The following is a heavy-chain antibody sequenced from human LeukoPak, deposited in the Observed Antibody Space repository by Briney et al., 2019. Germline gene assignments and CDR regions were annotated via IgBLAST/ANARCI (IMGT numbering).Heavy chain of an antibody. CDR2: INPNNGGT. Sequence: ASVKVPCKASGYTFTGHYMHWVRQAPGQGLEWMGWINPNNGGTNYAQKLQGRVTMTRDTSTNTVYMELSRLTSDDTAVYYCARDRAKYNSNDYFDYWGRGTLVTVSS. J-gene: IGHJ4*02. D-gene: IGHD5-24*01. CDR1: GYTFTGHY. V-gene: IGHV1-2*02. CDR3: ARDRAKYNSNDYFDY.